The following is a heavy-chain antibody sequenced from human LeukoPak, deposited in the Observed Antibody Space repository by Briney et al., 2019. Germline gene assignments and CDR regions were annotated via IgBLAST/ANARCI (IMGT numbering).Heavy chain of an antibody. J-gene: IGHJ4*02. CDR3: AKRGQWLVFLEY. V-gene: IGHV4-39*01. CDR2: ILYSGIT. CDR1: DASISTNNY. Sequence: SETLSLTCTVSDASISTNNYWGWIRQPPGKGLEWIGGILYSGITYYNPSLKSRVTISVDTSKNQFSLKLASVTAADTAMYYCAKRGQWLVFLEYGGRGTLVTVSP. D-gene: IGHD6-19*01.